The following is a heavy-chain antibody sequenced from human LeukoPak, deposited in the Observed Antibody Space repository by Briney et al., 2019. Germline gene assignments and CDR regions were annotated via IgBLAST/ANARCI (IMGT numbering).Heavy chain of an antibody. Sequence: SETLSLTCAVYGGSFSGYYWSWIRQPPGKGLEWIGEINHSGSTNYNPSLKSRVTISVDTSKNQFSLKLSSVTAADTAVYYCARGPSVVPAAIGENWFDPWGQGTLVTVSS. D-gene: IGHD2-2*02. CDR2: INHSGST. V-gene: IGHV4-34*01. CDR3: ARGPSVVPAAIGENWFDP. J-gene: IGHJ5*02. CDR1: GGSFSGYY.